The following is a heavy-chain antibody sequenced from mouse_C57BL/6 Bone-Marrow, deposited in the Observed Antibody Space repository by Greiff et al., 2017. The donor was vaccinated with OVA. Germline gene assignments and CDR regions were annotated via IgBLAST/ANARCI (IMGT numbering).Heavy chain of an antibody. CDR3: ARGNWDDY. V-gene: IGHV5-4*01. CDR1: GFTFSSYA. Sequence: EVQLVESGGGLVKPGGSLKLSCAASGFTFSSYAMSWVRQTPEKRLEWVATISDGGSYTYYPDNVKGRFTISRDNAKNNLYLQMRQMKAEDTAMYYCARGNWDDYWGQGTTLTVSS. D-gene: IGHD4-1*01. CDR2: ISDGGSYT. J-gene: IGHJ2*01.